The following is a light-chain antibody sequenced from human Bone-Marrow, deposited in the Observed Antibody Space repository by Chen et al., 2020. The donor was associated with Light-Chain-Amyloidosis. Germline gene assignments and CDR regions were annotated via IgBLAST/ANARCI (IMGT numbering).Light chain of an antibody. CDR2: EST. CDR1: TSDVGRYNL. Sequence: QSALAQPASVSGSPGQSITISCTGTTSDVGRYNLVSWYQQHPGKAPKLIIYESTNRPSGVSDRFSGSKSGNTASLTISGLQAEDEADYYCCSCVTDFVGGVFGTGTKVT. V-gene: IGLV2-23*01. J-gene: IGLJ1*01. CDR3: CSCVTDFVGGV.